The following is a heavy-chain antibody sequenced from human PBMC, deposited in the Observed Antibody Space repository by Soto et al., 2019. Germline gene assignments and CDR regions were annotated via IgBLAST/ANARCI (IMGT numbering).Heavy chain of an antibody. D-gene: IGHD1-26*01. CDR3: AKISGGSYTDY. Sequence: EVQLLESGGDLVQPGGSLRLSCAASGFTFSSYALSWVRQAPGKGLEWVSSISGSGAGTYYAVSVKGRFTISRDNSKNTLYLQMNSLRAEDTAIYYCAKISGGSYTDYWGQGTLVTVSS. V-gene: IGHV3-23*01. CDR1: GFTFSSYA. J-gene: IGHJ4*02. CDR2: ISGSGAGT.